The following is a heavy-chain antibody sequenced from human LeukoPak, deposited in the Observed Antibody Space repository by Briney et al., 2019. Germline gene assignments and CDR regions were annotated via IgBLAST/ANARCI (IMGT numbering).Heavy chain of an antibody. CDR1: GFTFSSYA. CDR3: AKDLYYDILTGSTDAFDI. Sequence: PGGSLRLSCAASGFTFSSYAMSWVRQAPGKGLEWVSAISGSGGSTYYADSVKGRFTISRDNSKNTLYLQMNSLRAEDTAVYYCAKDLYYDILTGSTDAFDIWGQGTMVTVSS. CDR2: ISGSGGST. J-gene: IGHJ3*02. V-gene: IGHV3-23*01. D-gene: IGHD3-9*01.